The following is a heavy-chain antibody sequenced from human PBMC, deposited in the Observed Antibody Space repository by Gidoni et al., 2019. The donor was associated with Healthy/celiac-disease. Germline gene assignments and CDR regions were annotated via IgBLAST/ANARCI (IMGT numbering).Heavy chain of an antibody. Sequence: QVQLVQSGAEVKKPGSSVKVSCTASGGTFSSYAISWVRQAPGQGLEWMGGLIPIFGTANYAQKFQGRVTITADESTSTAYMELSSLRSEDTAVYYCAGGDIVAPGAAYYFDYWGQGTLVTVSS. CDR2: LIPIFGTA. CDR1: GGTFSSYA. CDR3: AGGDIVAPGAAYYFDY. J-gene: IGHJ4*02. D-gene: IGHD5-12*01. V-gene: IGHV1-69*01.